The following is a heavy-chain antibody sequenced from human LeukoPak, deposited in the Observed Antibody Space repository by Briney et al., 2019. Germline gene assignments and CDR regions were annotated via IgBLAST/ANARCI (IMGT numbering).Heavy chain of an antibody. J-gene: IGHJ4*02. Sequence: ASVKVSCKASGYTFTGYYMHWVRQAPGQGLEWMGWINPNSGGTNYAQKFQGRVTMTRDKSIGTAYMELSRLRSDDTAVYYCARGEYYGSGSYFDYWGQGTLVTVSS. CDR1: GYTFTGYY. CDR2: INPNSGGT. CDR3: ARGEYYGSGSYFDY. V-gene: IGHV1-2*02. D-gene: IGHD3-10*01.